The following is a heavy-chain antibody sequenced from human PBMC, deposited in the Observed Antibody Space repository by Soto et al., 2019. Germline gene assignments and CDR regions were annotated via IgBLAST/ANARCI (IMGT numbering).Heavy chain of an antibody. CDR1: GGSITTGGYY. J-gene: IGHJ4*02. V-gene: IGHV4-31*03. Sequence: SETLSLTCTVSGGSITTGGYYWSWIRQLPGKGLEWIGHRYYSESTYYNPSLKSRVSIPLDTSKNQFSLKLSFVTAADTAMYYCARTKCSGGSCYSWSLDYWGQGTPVTVSS. D-gene: IGHD2-15*01. CDR2: RYYSEST. CDR3: ARTKCSGGSCYSWSLDY.